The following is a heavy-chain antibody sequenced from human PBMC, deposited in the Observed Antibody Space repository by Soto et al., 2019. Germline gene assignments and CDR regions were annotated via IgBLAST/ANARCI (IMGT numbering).Heavy chain of an antibody. CDR3: ARGNLVLRYFDWSPNWFDP. V-gene: IGHV1-8*01. CDR1: GYTVTGYD. Sequence: ASVKVSCKASGYTVTGYDIHWVRQATGQGLEWMGWMNPNTGYTANAQKLQGRVTMTTDTSTSTAYMELRSLRSDDTAVYYCARGNLVLRYFDWSPNWFDPWGQGTLVTVSS. CDR2: MNPNTGYT. J-gene: IGHJ5*02. D-gene: IGHD3-9*01.